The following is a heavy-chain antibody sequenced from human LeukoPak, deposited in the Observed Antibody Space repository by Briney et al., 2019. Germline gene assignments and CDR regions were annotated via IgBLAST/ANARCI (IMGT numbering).Heavy chain of an antibody. CDR1: GGSITSSY. Sequence: SSETLSLTCTVSGGSITSSYWSWFRQPPGEELESIGYIYYSGTTKSNPSLESRVTISVDTSKNQLSLKLSFVTAADTATYYCGGEPRLLDVWGKGITVTVSS. J-gene: IGHJ6*04. CDR3: GGEPRLLDV. D-gene: IGHD2-15*01. V-gene: IGHV4-59*01. CDR2: IYYSGTT.